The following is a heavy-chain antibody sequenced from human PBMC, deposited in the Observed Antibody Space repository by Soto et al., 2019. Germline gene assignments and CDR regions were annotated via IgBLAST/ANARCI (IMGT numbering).Heavy chain of an antibody. J-gene: IGHJ4*02. CDR2: INAGNGNT. CDR1: GYTFTSYA. D-gene: IGHD6-13*01. Sequence: GASVKVSCKASGYTFTSYAMHWVRQAPGQRLEWMGWINAGNGNTKYSQKFQGRVTITRDTSASTAYMELSSLRSEDTAVYYCARAPYTDPGYSSSWPFDYWGQGTLVTVSS. V-gene: IGHV1-3*01. CDR3: ARAPYTDPGYSSSWPFDY.